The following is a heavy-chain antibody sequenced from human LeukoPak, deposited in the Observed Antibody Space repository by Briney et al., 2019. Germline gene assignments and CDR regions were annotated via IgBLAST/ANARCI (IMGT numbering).Heavy chain of an antibody. Sequence: ASVEASCKASGYTFTGYYMHWVRQAPGQGLEWMGWINPNSGGTNYAQKFQGRVTMTSDTSISTAYMELSRLRSDDTAVYYCARDRSAIVDASKFSYYYCMDVWGKGTTVTVSS. CDR3: ARDRSAIVDASKFSYYYCMDV. V-gene: IGHV1-2*02. CDR1: GYTFTGYY. J-gene: IGHJ6*03. CDR2: INPNSGGT. D-gene: IGHD2-15*01.